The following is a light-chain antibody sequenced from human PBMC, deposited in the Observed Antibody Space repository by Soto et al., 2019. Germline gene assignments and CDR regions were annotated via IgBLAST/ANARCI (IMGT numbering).Light chain of an antibody. CDR1: QSVSSY. Sequence: EIVLTQSPATLSLSPGERATLSCRVSQSVSSYLAWYQQKPGQAPRRLIFGASIRATGIPDRFSGSGSGTDFTLTISGLEPEDFAVYYCQQYGSSPSTFGQGTKVDIK. V-gene: IGKV3-20*01. CDR2: GAS. J-gene: IGKJ1*01. CDR3: QQYGSSPST.